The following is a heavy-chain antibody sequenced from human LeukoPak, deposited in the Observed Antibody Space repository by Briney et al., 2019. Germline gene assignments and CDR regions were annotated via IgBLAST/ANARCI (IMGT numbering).Heavy chain of an antibody. V-gene: IGHV4-61*02. D-gene: IGHD2-2*02. Sequence: PSETLSLTCTVSGGSISSGSYYWSWIRQPAGKGLEWIGRIYTSGSTNYNPSLKSRVTISVDTSKNQFSLKLSSVTAADTAVYYCARDAAYCSSTSCYKRTRYYYYYMDVWGKGTTVTVSS. J-gene: IGHJ6*03. CDR1: GGSISSGSYY. CDR3: ARDAAYCSSTSCYKRTRYYYYYMDV. CDR2: IYTSGST.